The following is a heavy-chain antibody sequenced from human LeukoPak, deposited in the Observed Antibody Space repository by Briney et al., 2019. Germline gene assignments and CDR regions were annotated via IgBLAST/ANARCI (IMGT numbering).Heavy chain of an antibody. D-gene: IGHD3-10*01. CDR3: ARVKKYYGSGSYLLQPLWY. CDR1: GYTFTSYD. CDR2: MNPNSGNT. Sequence: ASVKVSCKASGYTFTSYDINWVRQATGQGLEWMGWMNPNSGNTGYAQKFQGRVTITRNTSISTAYMELSSLRSEDTAVYYCARVKKYYGSGSYLLQPLWYWGQGTLVTVSS. V-gene: IGHV1-8*03. J-gene: IGHJ4*02.